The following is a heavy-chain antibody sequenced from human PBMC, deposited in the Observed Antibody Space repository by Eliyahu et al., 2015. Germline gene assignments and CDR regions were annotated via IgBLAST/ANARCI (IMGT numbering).Heavy chain of an antibody. CDR2: ITNSGGDT. D-gene: IGHD6-6*01. J-gene: IGHJ4*02. Sequence: EVQLLESGGGLVQPGGSLRLSCAASGFTFSNYAMXWVRQAPGKGLEWISAITNSGGDTYHADSVKGRLTISRDNSKNTLYLQMNSLRAEDTAVYFCAKGSSAARPYYFDYWGQGTLVTVSS. V-gene: IGHV3-23*01. CDR1: GFTFSNYA. CDR3: AKGSSAARPYYFDY.